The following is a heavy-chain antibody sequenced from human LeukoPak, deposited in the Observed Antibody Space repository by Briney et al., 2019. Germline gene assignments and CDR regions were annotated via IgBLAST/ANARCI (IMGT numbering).Heavy chain of an antibody. Sequence: GGSLRLSCAASGFALSDYSMNWVRQAPGKGLEWIANTRGSGSGMGSGNYYADSVKGRFTISRDNPKNTLFLQMNSLRAEDTAVYFCAKRGVVIRVILVGFHKEAYYFDSWGQGALVTVSS. CDR1: GFALSDYS. J-gene: IGHJ4*02. CDR3: AKRGVVIRVILVGFHKEAYYFDS. CDR2: TRGSGSGM. V-gene: IGHV3-48*01. D-gene: IGHD3-22*01.